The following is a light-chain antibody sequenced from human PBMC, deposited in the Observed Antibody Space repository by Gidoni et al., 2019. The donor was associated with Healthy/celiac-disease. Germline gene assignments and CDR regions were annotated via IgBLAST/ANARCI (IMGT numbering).Light chain of an antibody. V-gene: IGKV1-9*01. CDR1: QGISSY. Sequence: IQLTQSPSSLSASVGDRVTITCRASQGISSYLAWYQQKPGKAPKLLIYAASTLQSGVPSRFSGSGSGTDFTLTISSLQPEDFATYYCQQLNSYLFFXXXTRLEIK. CDR2: AAS. CDR3: QQLNSYLF. J-gene: IGKJ5*01.